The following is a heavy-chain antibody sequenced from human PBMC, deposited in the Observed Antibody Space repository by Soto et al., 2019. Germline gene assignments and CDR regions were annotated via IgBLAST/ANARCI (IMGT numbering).Heavy chain of an antibody. CDR2: IYWDDDK. V-gene: IGHV2-5*02. CDR3: AHLTYYYDSSGYYSRAEYFQH. CDR1: GFSLSTSGVG. D-gene: IGHD3-22*01. Sequence: QITLKESGPTLVKPTQTLTLTCTFSGFSLSTSGVGVGWIRQPPGKALEWLALIYWDDDKGYSPSLKSRTTITNDTSKNQVVITMPNMDPVDTATYYCAHLTYYYDSSGYYSRAEYFQHWGQGTRVTVSS. J-gene: IGHJ1*01.